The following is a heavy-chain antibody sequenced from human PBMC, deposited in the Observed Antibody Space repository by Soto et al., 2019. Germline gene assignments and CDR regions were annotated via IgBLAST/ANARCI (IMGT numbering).Heavy chain of an antibody. CDR1: GFTFSSYG. J-gene: IGHJ6*02. CDR2: ISYDGSNK. CDR3: AKGHGFGPYYAYGMDV. Sequence: ESGGGVVQPGRSLRLSCAASGFTFSSYGMHWVRQAPGKGLEWVAVISYDGSNKYYADSVKGRFTISRDNSKNTLYLQMNSLRDEDTAVYYCAKGHGFGPYYAYGMDVWGQGTTVTVSS. D-gene: IGHD3-10*01. V-gene: IGHV3-30*18.